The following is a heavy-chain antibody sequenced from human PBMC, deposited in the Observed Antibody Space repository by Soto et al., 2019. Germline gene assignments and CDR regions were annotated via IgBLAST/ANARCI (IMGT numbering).Heavy chain of an antibody. CDR1: GGSISSSSYY. V-gene: IGHV4-39*01. CDR3: ARAVRNYDDSRSWFDP. Sequence: SETLSLTCTVSGGSISSSSYYWGWIRQPPGKGLEWIGSIYYSGSTYYNPSLKSRVTISVDTSKNQFSLKLSSVTAADTAVYYCARAVRNYDDSRSWFDPWVKGTLVTVCS. J-gene: IGHJ5*02. D-gene: IGHD1-7*01. CDR2: IYYSGST.